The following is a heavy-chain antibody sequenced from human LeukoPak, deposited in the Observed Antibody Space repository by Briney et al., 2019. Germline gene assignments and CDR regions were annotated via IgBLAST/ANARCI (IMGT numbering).Heavy chain of an antibody. CDR2: ISYDGSNK. J-gene: IGHJ4*02. V-gene: IGHV3-30-3*01. CDR1: GFTFSSYA. D-gene: IGHD6-19*01. Sequence: GGSLRLSCAASGFTFSSYAMHWVRQAPGKGLEWVAVISYDGSNKYYADSVKRRFTISRDNSKNTLYLQMNSLRAEDTAVYYCARDLNIAVAQVQGDYWGQGTLVTVSS. CDR3: ARDLNIAVAQVQGDY.